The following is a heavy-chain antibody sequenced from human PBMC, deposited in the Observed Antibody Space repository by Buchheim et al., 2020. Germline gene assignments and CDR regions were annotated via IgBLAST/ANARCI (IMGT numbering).Heavy chain of an antibody. J-gene: IGHJ4*02. CDR1: GGSISSGDYY. V-gene: IGHV4-30-4*01. Sequence: QVQLQESGPGLVKPSQTLSLTCTVSGGSISSGDYYWSWTRQPPGKGLEWIGYIYYSGRTYYNPSLKSRVTISVDTSKHQFSLKLSSVTAADTAVYYCAREYDSSGYYDYWGQGTL. CDR3: AREYDSSGYYDY. CDR2: IYYSGRT. D-gene: IGHD3-22*01.